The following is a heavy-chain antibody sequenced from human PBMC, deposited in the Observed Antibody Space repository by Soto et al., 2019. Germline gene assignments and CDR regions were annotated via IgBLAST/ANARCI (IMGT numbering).Heavy chain of an antibody. CDR3: ARAASGWYYYYYGMDV. D-gene: IGHD6-19*01. CDR2: INPSGGST. V-gene: IGHV1-46*01. J-gene: IGHJ6*02. CDR1: GYTFTSYY. Sequence: QVQLVQSGAEVKKPGASVKVSCKASGYTFTSYYMHWVRQAPGQGLEWMGIINPSGGSTSYAQKFQGRVTMTRDTSTSTVYMELSSLRSEDTAVYYCARAASGWYYYYYGMDVWGQGTTVTVSS.